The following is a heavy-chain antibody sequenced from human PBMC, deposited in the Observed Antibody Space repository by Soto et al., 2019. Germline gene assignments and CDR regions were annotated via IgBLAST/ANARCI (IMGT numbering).Heavy chain of an antibody. CDR1: GFTFSSYG. CDR3: ARGGGGWIDKVIYYYYGMDV. J-gene: IGHJ6*02. D-gene: IGHD6-19*01. Sequence: QVQLVESGGGVVQPGRSLRLSCAASGFTFSSYGMHWVRQAPGKGLEWVAVIWYDGSNKYYADSVKGRFTISRDNSKNTLYLQMNSLRAEDTAVYYCARGGGGWIDKVIYYYYGMDVWGQGTTVTVSS. V-gene: IGHV3-33*01. CDR2: IWYDGSNK.